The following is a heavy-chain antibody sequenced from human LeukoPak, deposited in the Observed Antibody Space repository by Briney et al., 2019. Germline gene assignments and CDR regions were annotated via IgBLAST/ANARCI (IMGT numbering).Heavy chain of an antibody. V-gene: IGHV3-30*02. D-gene: IGHD2-2*02. Sequence: GGSLRLSCAASGFTFSSYGMHWVRQAPGKGLEWVAFIRYDGSNKYYADSVKGPFTISRDNSKNTLYLQMNSLRAEDTAVYYCAKDKEGIVVVPAAIGSAFDIWGQGTMVTVSS. J-gene: IGHJ3*02. CDR2: IRYDGSNK. CDR3: AKDKEGIVVVPAAIGSAFDI. CDR1: GFTFSSYG.